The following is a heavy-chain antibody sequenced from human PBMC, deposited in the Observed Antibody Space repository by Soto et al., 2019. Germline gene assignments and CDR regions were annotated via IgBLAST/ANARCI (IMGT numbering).Heavy chain of an antibody. D-gene: IGHD3-22*01. J-gene: IGHJ4*02. Sequence: LSLTCAVSGGSISSSNWWSWVRQPPGKGLEWIGEIYHSGSTNYNPSLKSRVTISVDKSKNQFSLKLSSVTAADTAVYYCARSSGYYYPNFDYWGQGTLVTVSS. V-gene: IGHV4-4*02. CDR3: ARSSGYYYPNFDY. CDR2: IYHSGST. CDR1: GGSISSSNW.